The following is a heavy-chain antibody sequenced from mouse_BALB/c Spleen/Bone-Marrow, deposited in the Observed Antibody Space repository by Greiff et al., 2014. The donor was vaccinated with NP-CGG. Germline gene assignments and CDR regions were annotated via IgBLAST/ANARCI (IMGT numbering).Heavy chain of an antibody. J-gene: IGHJ2*01. V-gene: IGHV1-14*01. CDR2: INPYNDGT. CDR1: GYTFTSYI. Sequence: VQLQQSGPELVKPGASVKMSCKASGYTFTSYILHWVKQKPGQGLEWIGYINPYNDGTKYNEKFKGKATLTSDKFSSATYTELSSLTSEDSAVYYCARGGGHYFDYWGQGTTLTVSS. CDR3: ARGGGHYFDY.